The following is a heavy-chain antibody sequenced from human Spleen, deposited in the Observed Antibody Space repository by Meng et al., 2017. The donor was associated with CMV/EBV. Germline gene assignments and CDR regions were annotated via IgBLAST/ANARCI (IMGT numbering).Heavy chain of an antibody. Sequence: GESLKISCKTSGYKFTTYWIAWVRQMPGKGLEWMGMIYPDDSDTRYSPSFQGQVTISADKSISTAYLQWSSLKASDTAMYYCARQGLVGASDYWGQGTLVTVSS. D-gene: IGHD1-26*01. CDR2: IYPDDSDT. J-gene: IGHJ4*02. CDR1: GYKFTTYW. V-gene: IGHV5-51*01. CDR3: ARQGLVGASDY.